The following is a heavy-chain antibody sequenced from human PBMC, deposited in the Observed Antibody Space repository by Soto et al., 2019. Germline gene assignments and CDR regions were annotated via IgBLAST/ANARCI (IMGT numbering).Heavy chain of an antibody. D-gene: IGHD1-26*01. Sequence: ASVKVSCKASGYTFTSYGISWVRQAPGQGLEWMGWISAYNGNTNYAQKLQGRVTMTTDTSTSTAYMELRSLRSDDTAVYYCARGGERELLLDTPRPSYWGQGTLVTVSS. V-gene: IGHV1-18*01. CDR2: ISAYNGNT. CDR3: ARGGERELLLDTPRPSY. J-gene: IGHJ4*02. CDR1: GYTFTSYG.